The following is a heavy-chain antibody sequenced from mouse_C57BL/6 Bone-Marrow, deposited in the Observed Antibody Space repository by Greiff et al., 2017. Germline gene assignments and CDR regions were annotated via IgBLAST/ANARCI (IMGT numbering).Heavy chain of an antibody. CDR2: INPGSGGT. CDR3: ARRYGSRGYFDV. J-gene: IGHJ1*03. CDR1: GYAFTNYL. Sequence: QVQLQQSGAELVRPGTSVKVSCKASGYAFTNYLIEWVKQRPGQGLEWIGVINPGSGGTNYNKKFKGKATLTADKSSSTAYMQLSSLTSEDSAVYFCARRYGSRGYFDVWGTGTTVTVSS. D-gene: IGHD1-1*01. V-gene: IGHV1-54*01.